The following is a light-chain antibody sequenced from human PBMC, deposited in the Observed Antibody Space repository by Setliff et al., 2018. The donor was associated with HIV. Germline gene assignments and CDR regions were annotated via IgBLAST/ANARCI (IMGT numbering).Light chain of an antibody. V-gene: IGLV2-14*03. CDR2: SVT. J-gene: IGLJ1*01. Sequence: QSALPQPASVSGSPGQSITISCSGTNSDIGSHDYVSWYQQHPGKAPKLIIFSVTYRPSGVSDRFSGSKSGNTASLTISGLQPEDEADYYCASHRDTNTLEVFGTGTKGTVL. CDR3: ASHRDTNTLEV. CDR1: NSDIGSHDY.